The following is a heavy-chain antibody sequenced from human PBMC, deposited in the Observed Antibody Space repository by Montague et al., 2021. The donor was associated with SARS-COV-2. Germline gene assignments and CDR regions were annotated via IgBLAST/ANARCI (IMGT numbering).Heavy chain of an antibody. V-gene: IGHV3-30*03. CDR2: ISYNGRNT. CDR3: AREPKPVGYSYGYTFFEY. J-gene: IGHJ4*02. D-gene: IGHD5-18*01. Sequence: SLRLSCAASGFTVSSYALHLVRQAPGKGPEWVAVISYNGRNTQYXDSXKGRATISRDNSKNTLYLQVNSLRTDDTAVYYCAREPKPVGYSYGYTFFEYWGQGSLVTVSS. CDR1: GFTVSSYA.